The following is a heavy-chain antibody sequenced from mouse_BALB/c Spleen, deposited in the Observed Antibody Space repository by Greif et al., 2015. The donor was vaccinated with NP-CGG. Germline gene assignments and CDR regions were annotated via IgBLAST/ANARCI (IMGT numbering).Heavy chain of an antibody. CDR1: GFNIKDTY. CDR3: ARPPNYGTYWYFDV. V-gene: IGHV14-3*02. J-gene: IGHJ1*01. CDR2: IDPANGNT. D-gene: IGHD1-1*01. Sequence: VQLKESGAELVKPGASVKLSCTASGFNIKDTYMHWVKQRPEQGLEWIGRIDPANGNTKYDPKFQGKATITADTSSNTAYLQLSSLTSEDTAVYYCARPPNYGTYWYFDVWGAGTTVTVSS.